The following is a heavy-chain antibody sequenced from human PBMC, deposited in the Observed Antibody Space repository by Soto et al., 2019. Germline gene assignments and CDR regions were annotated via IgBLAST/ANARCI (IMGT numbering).Heavy chain of an antibody. D-gene: IGHD4-17*01. J-gene: IGHJ4*02. CDR1: GYTFTGYY. V-gene: IGHV1-2*02. CDR2: INPNSGGT. CDR3: ATGAYGDYFDY. Sequence: ASVKVSCKASGYTFTGYYMHWVRQAPGQGLEWMGWINPNSGGTNYAQKFQGRVTMTEDTSTNTAYMELSSLRSEDTAVYYCATGAYGDYFDYWGQGTLVTVSS.